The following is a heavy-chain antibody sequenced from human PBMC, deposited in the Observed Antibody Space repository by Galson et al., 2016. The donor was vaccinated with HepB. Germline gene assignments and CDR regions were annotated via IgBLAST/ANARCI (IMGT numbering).Heavy chain of an antibody. CDR1: RITFNDYH. V-gene: IGHV3-11*04. CDR3: ARRGYYDSSGYAFDI. Sequence: SLRLSCAASRITFNDYHMSWIRQAPGKGLEWVAYISSSGSTIYYADSVKGRFTISRDNAKNTLYLQMNSLRAEDTAVYYCARRGYYDSSGYAFDIWGQGTMVTVSS. J-gene: IGHJ3*02. D-gene: IGHD3-22*01. CDR2: ISSSGSTI.